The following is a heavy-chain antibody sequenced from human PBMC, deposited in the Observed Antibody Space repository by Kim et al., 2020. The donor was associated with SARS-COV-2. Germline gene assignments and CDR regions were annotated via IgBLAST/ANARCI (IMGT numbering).Heavy chain of an antibody. Sequence: ASVKVSCKASGYTFTSYYMHWVRQAPGQGLEWMGIINPSGGSTSYAQKFQGRVTMTRDTSTSTVYMELSSLRSEDTAVYYCARVGVGATHPLHFDYWGQGTLVTVSS. V-gene: IGHV1-46*01. J-gene: IGHJ4*02. CDR1: GYTFTSYY. CDR2: INPSGGST. CDR3: ARVGVGATHPLHFDY. D-gene: IGHD1-26*01.